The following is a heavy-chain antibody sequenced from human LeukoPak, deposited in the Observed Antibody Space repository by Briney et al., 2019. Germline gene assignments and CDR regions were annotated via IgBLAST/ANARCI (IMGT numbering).Heavy chain of an antibody. J-gene: IGHJ4*02. Sequence: PGGSLRLSCAASGFTFSSYAMSWVRQAPGKGLEWVSAISGSGGSTYYADSVKGRFTISRDNSKDTLSLQMNSLRAEDTAVYYCAGHHQAYSRTYWGQGTLVTVSS. CDR3: AGHHQAYSRTY. D-gene: IGHD6-13*01. V-gene: IGHV3-23*01. CDR1: GFTFSSYA. CDR2: ISGSGGST.